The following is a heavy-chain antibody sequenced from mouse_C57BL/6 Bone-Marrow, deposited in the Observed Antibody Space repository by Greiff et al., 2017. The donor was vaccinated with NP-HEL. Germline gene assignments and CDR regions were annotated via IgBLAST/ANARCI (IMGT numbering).Heavy chain of an antibody. CDR1: GFTFSSYA. CDR2: ISDGGSYT. J-gene: IGHJ1*03. D-gene: IGHD2-1*01. CDR3: AREDYGNYGGYFDV. Sequence: EVKLMESGGGLVKPGGSLKLSCAASGFTFSSYAMSWVRQTPEKRLEWVATISDGGSYTYYPDNVKGRFTISRDNAKNNLYLQMSHLKSEDTAMYYCAREDYGNYGGYFDVWGTGTTVTVSS. V-gene: IGHV5-4*01.